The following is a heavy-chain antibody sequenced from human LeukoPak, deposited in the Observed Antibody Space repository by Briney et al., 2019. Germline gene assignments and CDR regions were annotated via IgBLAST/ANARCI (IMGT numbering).Heavy chain of an antibody. CDR2: ISSSSYTK. V-gene: IGHV3-48*01. CDR3: ARGAGYCSGGSCYYYYYYMDV. Sequence: GGSLKLSCAASGFTFSSYSMNWVRQAPGKGLEWVSYISSSSYTKYYVDSVKGRFTISRDNAKNALYLQMNSLRAEDTAVYYCARGAGYCSGGSCYYYYYYMDVWGKGTTVTISS. CDR1: GFTFSSYS. D-gene: IGHD2-15*01. J-gene: IGHJ6*03.